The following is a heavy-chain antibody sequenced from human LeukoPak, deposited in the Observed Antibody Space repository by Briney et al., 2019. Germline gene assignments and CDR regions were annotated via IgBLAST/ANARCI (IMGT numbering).Heavy chain of an antibody. V-gene: IGHV1-2*02. CDR3: ARVDRIGGANWFDP. CDR2: INPNSGGT. Sequence: GASVKVSCKASGYTFTDHYMHWVRQAPGQGLEWMGWINPNSGGTNYAQKFQGRVTMTRDTSISTAYMELSRLRSDDTAVYYCARVDRIGGANWFDPWGQGTLVTVSS. D-gene: IGHD1-26*01. J-gene: IGHJ5*02. CDR1: GYTFTDHY.